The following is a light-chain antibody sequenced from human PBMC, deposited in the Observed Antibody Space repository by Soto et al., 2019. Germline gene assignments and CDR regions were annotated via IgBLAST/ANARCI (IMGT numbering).Light chain of an antibody. V-gene: IGKV3-11*01. CDR1: QSVRSY. J-gene: IGKJ3*01. Sequence: IVLTQSPATLSLSPGERATLSCRAIQSVRSYLAWYQPKPGQAPRLILYDASNRATGIPARLSGSGSGTDFTLTISSLEPEDFAVYYCQQRSNWPRLTFGPGTKVDIK. CDR3: QQRSNWPRLT. CDR2: DAS.